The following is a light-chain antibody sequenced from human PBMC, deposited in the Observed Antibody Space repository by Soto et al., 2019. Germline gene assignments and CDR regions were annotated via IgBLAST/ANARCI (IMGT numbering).Light chain of an antibody. CDR2: EVS. CDR3: SSFRSGTTL. V-gene: IGLV2-14*01. J-gene: IGLJ1*01. CDR1: SSDVGGYNY. Sequence: QSALTQPPSASGSPGQSVTISCTGTSSDVGGYNYVSWYHQHPGKAPKLMIYEVSNRPSGVSDRFSGSKSGNTASLTISGLQAEDEADYYCSSFRSGTTLFGTGTKVTVL.